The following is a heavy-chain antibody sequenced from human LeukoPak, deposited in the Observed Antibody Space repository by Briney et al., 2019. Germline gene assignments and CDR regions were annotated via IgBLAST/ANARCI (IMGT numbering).Heavy chain of an antibody. D-gene: IGHD5-24*01. Sequence: SETLSLTCSVSGDSISSSYWCCIRQSPGKGLEWLGYIYYTGTTIYNSSLKSRVTISLDTSKNQFSLKLTSVTAADTAVYFCATRDGYKFYFDSGGQGTLVTVSS. CDR3: ATRDGYKFYFDS. J-gene: IGHJ4*02. CDR2: IYYTGTT. CDR1: GDSISSSY. V-gene: IGHV4-59*08.